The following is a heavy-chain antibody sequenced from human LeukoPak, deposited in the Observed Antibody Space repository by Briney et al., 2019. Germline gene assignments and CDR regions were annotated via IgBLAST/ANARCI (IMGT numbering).Heavy chain of an antibody. CDR3: ARGDGVDTAVLINHFDY. V-gene: IGHV4-34*01. CDR1: GGSFSGYY. CDR2: INHSGST. J-gene: IGHJ4*02. Sequence: PSETLSLTCAVYGGSFSGYYWSWIRQPPGKGLEWIGEINHSGSTNYNPSLKSRVTISVDTSKNQFSLKLSSVTAADTAVYYCARGDGVDTAVLINHFDYWGQGTLVTVSS. D-gene: IGHD5-18*01.